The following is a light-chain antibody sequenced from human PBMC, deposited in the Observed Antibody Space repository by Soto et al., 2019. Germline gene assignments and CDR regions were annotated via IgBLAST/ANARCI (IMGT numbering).Light chain of an antibody. J-gene: IGKJ2*01. CDR2: GPS. CDR1: QSVSRRY. Sequence: EVVLTQSPGTLSLSPGERATLSCRASQSVSRRYLAWYQQKPGQAPRLLIFGPSSRATAIPDRFSGSGSGTAFTLTISSLEPEDFAVYYCLQYDTSPPRYTFGQGTKLEIK. V-gene: IGKV3-20*01. CDR3: LQYDTSPPRYT.